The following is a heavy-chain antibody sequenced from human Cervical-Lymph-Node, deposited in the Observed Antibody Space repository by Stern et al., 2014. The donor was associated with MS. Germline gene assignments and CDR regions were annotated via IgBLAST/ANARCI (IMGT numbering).Heavy chain of an antibody. D-gene: IGHD3-22*01. CDR2: FSYSWST. V-gene: IGHV4-31*03. J-gene: IGHJ5*02. Sequence: VQLQESGPGLVKPSQTLSLTCTVSGGSISSGGYYWGWIRQPPGQGLVWNGYFSYSWSTYYIPSLKSRFTISVDTSKNQFSLKLSSVTAADTAVYYCARDMYYYDSRGTSAYNWFDPWGQGTLVTVSS. CDR3: ARDMYYYDSRGTSAYNWFDP. CDR1: GGSISSGGYY.